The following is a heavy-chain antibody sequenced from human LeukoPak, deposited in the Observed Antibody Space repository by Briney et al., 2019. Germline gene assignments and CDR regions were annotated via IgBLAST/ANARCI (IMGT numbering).Heavy chain of an antibody. Sequence: GGSLRLSCAASGFTFSSYTMNWVRQAPGKGLEWVSYIDLSGSTLYYVDSVKGRFTISRDNAKNSLYLQMNSLRAEDTAVYYCARGPPLFDPWGQGTLVTVSS. CDR3: ARGPPLFDP. V-gene: IGHV3-48*04. J-gene: IGHJ5*02. CDR2: IDLSGSTL. CDR1: GFTFSSYT.